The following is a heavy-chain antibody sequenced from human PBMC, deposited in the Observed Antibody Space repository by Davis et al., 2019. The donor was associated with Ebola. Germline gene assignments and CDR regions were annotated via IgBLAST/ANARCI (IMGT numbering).Heavy chain of an antibody. J-gene: IGHJ4*02. Sequence: GGSLRLSCAASGFTFSSYTMNWVRQAPGKGLEWVAVISYDGSNKYYADSVKGRFTISRDNSKNTLYLQMNSLRAEDTAVYYCARGQWLPGDYWGQGTLVTVSS. CDR1: GFTFSSYT. CDR3: ARGQWLPGDY. D-gene: IGHD6-19*01. CDR2: ISYDGSNK. V-gene: IGHV3-30*04.